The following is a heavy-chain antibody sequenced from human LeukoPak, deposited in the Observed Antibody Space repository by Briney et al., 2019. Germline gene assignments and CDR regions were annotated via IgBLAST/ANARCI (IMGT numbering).Heavy chain of an antibody. J-gene: IGHJ2*01. CDR2: ISYDGSNK. V-gene: IGHV3-30*18. D-gene: IGHD3-10*01. Sequence: PAESLRLSCAASGFTFSTYGRHWVRQAPGKGLEWVGFISYDGSNKYYADSVKGRFTISRDNSRNTLYLQMNSLNPEDTAVYCCAKDGVRGVIDWYFDLWGRGTLVTVSS. CDR1: GFTFSTYG. CDR3: AKDGVRGVIDWYFDL.